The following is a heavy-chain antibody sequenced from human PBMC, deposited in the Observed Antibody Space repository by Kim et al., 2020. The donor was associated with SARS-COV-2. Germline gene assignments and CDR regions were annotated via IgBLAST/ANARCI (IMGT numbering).Heavy chain of an antibody. Sequence: ASVKVSCKASGYTFTGYYMHWVRQAPGQGLEWMGWINPNSGGTNYAQKFQGWVTMTRDTSISTAYMELSWLRSDDTAVYYCARKIAAAGTEWFDPWGQGTLVTVSS. CDR2: INPNSGGT. D-gene: IGHD6-13*01. CDR1: GYTFTGYY. CDR3: ARKIAAAGTEWFDP. J-gene: IGHJ5*02. V-gene: IGHV1-2*04.